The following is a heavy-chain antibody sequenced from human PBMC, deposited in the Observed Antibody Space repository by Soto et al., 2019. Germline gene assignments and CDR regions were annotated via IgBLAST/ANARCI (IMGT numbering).Heavy chain of an antibody. CDR3: AADPWLRLCCYY. Sequence: SVKVSCKASGFTFTSSAVQWVRQTRGQRLEWIGWIVVGSGNTNYAQKFQERVTITRDMSTSTAYMELSSLRSEDTAVYYCAADPWLRLCCYYWGQGTRVTVSS. D-gene: IGHD5-12*01. V-gene: IGHV1-58*01. CDR2: IVVGSGNT. CDR1: GFTFTSSA. J-gene: IGHJ4*02.